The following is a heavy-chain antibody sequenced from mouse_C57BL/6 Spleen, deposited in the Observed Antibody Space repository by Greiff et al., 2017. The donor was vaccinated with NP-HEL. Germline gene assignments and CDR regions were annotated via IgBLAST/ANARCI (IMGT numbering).Heavy chain of an antibody. D-gene: IGHD2-10*02. V-gene: IGHV1-53*01. CDR2: LNPSNGGT. Sequence: QVHVKQPGTELVKPGASVKLSCKASGYTFNSYWMHWVKQRPGQGLEWIGNLNPSNGGTNYHETFKSRSTLTVDKASSTAYMQLSSLTSEDTAVYYCAREGVDGYGNYVRYFDYWGQGTTLTVSS. CDR3: AREGVDGYGNYVRYFDY. J-gene: IGHJ2*01. CDR1: GYTFNSYW.